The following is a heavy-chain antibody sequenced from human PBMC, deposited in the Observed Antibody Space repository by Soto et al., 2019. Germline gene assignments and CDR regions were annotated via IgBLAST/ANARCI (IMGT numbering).Heavy chain of an antibody. CDR3: ARGDQYYDILTGYYYNWFDP. V-gene: IGHV4-61*01. CDR1: GGSVSSGSYY. Sequence: QVQLQESGPGLVKPSETLSLTCTVSGGSVSSGSYYWSWIRQPPGKGLEWIGYIYYSGSTNYNPSLKSRVTISVDTSKNQFSLKLSSVTAADTAVYYCARGDQYYDILTGYYYNWFDPWGQGTLVTVSS. D-gene: IGHD3-9*01. CDR2: IYYSGST. J-gene: IGHJ5*02.